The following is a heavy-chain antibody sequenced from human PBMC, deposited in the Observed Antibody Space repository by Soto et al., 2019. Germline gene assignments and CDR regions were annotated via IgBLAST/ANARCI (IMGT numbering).Heavy chain of an antibody. Sequence: EVQLAESGGGMVQPGGSLRLSCVASGFTFSSYAMHWVRQAPGKGLEYVSSISSNGGTTYYGNSVKGRFTISRDNSKNTLYLQMGSLRAEDMAVYYCVRRVSGNYDYWGQGTLATVAS. D-gene: IGHD1-7*01. CDR2: ISSNGGTT. J-gene: IGHJ4*02. CDR1: GFTFSSYA. CDR3: VRRVSGNYDY. V-gene: IGHV3-64*01.